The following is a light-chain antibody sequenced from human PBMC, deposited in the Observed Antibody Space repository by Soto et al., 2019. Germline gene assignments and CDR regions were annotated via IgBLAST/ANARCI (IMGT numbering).Light chain of an antibody. CDR1: SSDVGGYNY. CDR3: SSFAGTNKYVI. J-gene: IGLJ2*01. CDR2: EVS. V-gene: IGLV2-8*01. Sequence: QSVLTQPPSASGSRGQSVTISCTGTSSDVGGYNYVSWYQQHPGKAPKLMIYEVSKRPSGVPDRFSGSKSGNTASLTVSGLQAEDEADYYCSSFAGTNKYVIFGGGTKLTVL.